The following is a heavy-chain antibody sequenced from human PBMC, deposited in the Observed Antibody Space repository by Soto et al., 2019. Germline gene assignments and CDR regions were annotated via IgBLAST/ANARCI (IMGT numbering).Heavy chain of an antibody. CDR3: ARLNPDIVLMDV. D-gene: IGHD2-8*01. Sequence: SVKVSCKASGGTFSSYAISWVRQAPGQGLEWMGGIIPIFGTANYAQKFQGRVTITADESTSTAYMELSSLRSEDTAVYYCARLNPDIVLMDVWGQGTTVTAP. CDR2: IIPIFGTA. V-gene: IGHV1-69*13. J-gene: IGHJ6*02. CDR1: GGTFSSYA.